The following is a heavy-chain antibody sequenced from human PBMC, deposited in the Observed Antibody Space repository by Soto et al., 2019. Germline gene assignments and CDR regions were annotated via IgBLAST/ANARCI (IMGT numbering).Heavy chain of an antibody. V-gene: IGHV1-46*01. CDR1: GYSFSTYY. D-gene: IGHD3-22*01. J-gene: IGHJ4*02. CDR2: LNPSGSRT. Sequence: ASVKVSCKAFGYSFSTYYIHWVRQAPGQGLVWMGALNPSGSRTSYAQRFQGRVTVTRDTSTSTVYMELSSLRSDDTAVYYCARDSQGDTSAYLDYWGQGTLVTVS. CDR3: ARDSQGDTSAYLDY.